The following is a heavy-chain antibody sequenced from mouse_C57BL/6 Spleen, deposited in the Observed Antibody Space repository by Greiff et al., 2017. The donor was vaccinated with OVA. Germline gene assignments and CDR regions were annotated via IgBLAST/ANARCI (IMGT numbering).Heavy chain of an antibody. D-gene: IGHD2-4*01. J-gene: IGHJ3*01. CDR1: GFTFSSYT. CDR3: ARCYYDYGFAY. Sequence: EVMLVESGGGLVKPGGSLKLSCAASGFTFSSYTMSWVRQTPEKRLEWVATISGGGGNTYYPDSVKGRFTISRDNAKNTLYLQMSSLRSEDTALYYCARCYYDYGFAYWGQGTLVTVSA. V-gene: IGHV5-9*01. CDR2: ISGGGGNT.